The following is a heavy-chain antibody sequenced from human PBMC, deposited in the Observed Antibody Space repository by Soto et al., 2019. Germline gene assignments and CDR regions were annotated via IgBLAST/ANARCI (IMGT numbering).Heavy chain of an antibody. CDR3: AKPSTGDTKFFAFDI. J-gene: IGHJ3*02. D-gene: IGHD7-27*01. V-gene: IGHV3-30*18. Sequence: GGSLRLSCAASGFTFSSYGMHWVRQAPGKGLEWVAVISYDGSNKYYADSVKGRFTISRDNSKNTLYLQMNSLRAEDTAVYYCAKPSTGDTKFFAFDIWGKGTMVTVSS. CDR1: GFTFSSYG. CDR2: ISYDGSNK.